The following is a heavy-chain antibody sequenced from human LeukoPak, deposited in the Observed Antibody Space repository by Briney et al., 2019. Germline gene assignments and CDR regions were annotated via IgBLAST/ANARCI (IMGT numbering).Heavy chain of an antibody. CDR1: GFTFSSYA. J-gene: IGHJ4*02. D-gene: IGHD4-17*01. V-gene: IGHV3-23*01. Sequence: PGGSLRLSCAASGFTFSSYAMSWVRQAPGKGLEWVSGISGSDGSTYYADSVKGRFTISRDNSKNTLYLQMNSLRAEDTAVYYCAKAPYGDADSKFDYWGQGTLVTVSS. CDR2: ISGSDGST. CDR3: AKAPYGDADSKFDY.